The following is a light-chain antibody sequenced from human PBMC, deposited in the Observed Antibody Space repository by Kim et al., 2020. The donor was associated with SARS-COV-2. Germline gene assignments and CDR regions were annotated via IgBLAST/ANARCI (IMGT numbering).Light chain of an antibody. Sequence: QSALTQPPSASGSPGQSVTISCTGTSSGIGGYNYVSWYQQHPGKVPKLMIYEVSKRPSGVPDRFSGSKSDNTASLTVSGLQAEDEADYYCSSYAGSNNFVVFGGGTQLTVL. CDR1: SSGIGGYNY. J-gene: IGLJ2*01. V-gene: IGLV2-8*01. CDR2: EVS. CDR3: SSYAGSNNFVV.